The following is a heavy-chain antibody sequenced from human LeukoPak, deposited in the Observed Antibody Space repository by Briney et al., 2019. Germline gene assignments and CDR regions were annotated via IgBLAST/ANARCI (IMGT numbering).Heavy chain of an antibody. CDR1: GYSFTSYW. Sequence: GESLKISCKGSGYSFTSYWIGWVRQMPGKGLELMGIIYVNDSDTRYSPSFEGQVTISADKSINTAYLQWSSLKASDTAMYYCARRGGRNWYFDRWGRGTLVTVSS. CDR3: ARRGGRNWYFDR. CDR2: IYVNDSDT. J-gene: IGHJ2*01. V-gene: IGHV5-51*01. D-gene: IGHD3-16*01.